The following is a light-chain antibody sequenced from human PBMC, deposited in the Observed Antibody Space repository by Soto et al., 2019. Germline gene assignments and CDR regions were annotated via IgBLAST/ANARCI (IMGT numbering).Light chain of an antibody. CDR2: EVS. J-gene: IGLJ1*01. CDR1: SSDIGGYNY. Sequence: QSALTQPASVSGSPGQSITISCTGTSSDIGGYNYVSWYQQYPGNAPKLMISEVSNRPSGISNRFSGLKSANTAFLIISGLQAEDEADYFCSSYTSSSTLGVFGTGTKVTVL. V-gene: IGLV2-14*01. CDR3: SSYTSSSTLGV.